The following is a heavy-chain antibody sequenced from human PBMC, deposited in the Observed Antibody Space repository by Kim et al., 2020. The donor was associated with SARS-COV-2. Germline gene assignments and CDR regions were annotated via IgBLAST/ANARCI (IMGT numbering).Heavy chain of an antibody. J-gene: IGHJ4*02. D-gene: IGHD3-16*01. CDR1: GGTFSSYA. CDR3: ARDRRGRSSLYYFDY. V-gene: IGHV1-69*13. CDR2: IIPIFGTA. Sequence: SVKVSCKASGGTFSSYAISWVRQAPGQGLEWMGGIIPIFGTANYAQKFQGRVTITADESTSTAYMELSSLRSEDTAVYYCARDRRGRSSLYYFDYWSQGTLVTVSS.